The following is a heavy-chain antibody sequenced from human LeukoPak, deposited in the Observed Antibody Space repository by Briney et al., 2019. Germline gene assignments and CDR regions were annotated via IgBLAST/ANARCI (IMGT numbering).Heavy chain of an antibody. J-gene: IGHJ6*02. Sequence: SETLSLTCTVSGGSISSSSYYWGWIRQPPGKGLEWIGSIYYSGSTYYNPSLKSRVTISVDTSKNQFSLKLSSVTAADTAVYYCARDGYCSSTSCYVGYYYYGMDVWGQGTTVTVSS. D-gene: IGHD2-2*01. CDR3: ARDGYCSSTSCYVGYYYYGMDV. CDR1: GGSISSSSYY. CDR2: IYYSGST. V-gene: IGHV4-39*01.